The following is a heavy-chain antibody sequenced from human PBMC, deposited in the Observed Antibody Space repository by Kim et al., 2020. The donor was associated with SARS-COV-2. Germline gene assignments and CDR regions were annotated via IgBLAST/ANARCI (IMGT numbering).Heavy chain of an antibody. D-gene: IGHD1-26*01. Sequence: KFQGRVTMTRNTSISTAYMELSSLRSEDTAVYYCARGRSYSGSRSSWFDPWGQGTLVTVSS. CDR3: ARGRSYSGSRSSWFDP. J-gene: IGHJ5*02. V-gene: IGHV1-8*01.